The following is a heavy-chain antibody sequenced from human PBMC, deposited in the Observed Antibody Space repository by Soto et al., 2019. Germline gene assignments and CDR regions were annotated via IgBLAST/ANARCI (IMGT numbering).Heavy chain of an antibody. D-gene: IGHD5-12*01. Sequence: QVQLVQSGAEVKTPGASVKVACKASSYTFSDYGITWVRQAPGQGLEWMGWISVYNGNTNYAQRLQGRVTMTTDTSTSTAYMELRTLRSDDMAVYYCATGGGYYFDYWGQGTLVTVSS. CDR3: ATGGGYYFDY. CDR1: SYTFSDYG. J-gene: IGHJ4*02. V-gene: IGHV1-18*03. CDR2: ISVYNGNT.